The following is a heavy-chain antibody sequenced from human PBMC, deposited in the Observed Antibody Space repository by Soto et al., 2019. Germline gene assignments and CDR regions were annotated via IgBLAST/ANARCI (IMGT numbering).Heavy chain of an antibody. CDR2: IIPNFDTP. D-gene: IGHD3-10*01. CDR3: AVAMVREILIFESSGMHV. CDR1: GGSFNNYA. J-gene: IGHJ6*02. Sequence: QVHLVQSGPEVKKPGSSVKVSCKTSGGSFNNYAVSWVRQAPGQGLEWMGGIIPNFDTPNYAQKFQDRVTIIADESTSTVYMELRSLRSNDTAVYYCAVAMVREILIFESSGMHVWGQGTTVIVSS. V-gene: IGHV1-69*01.